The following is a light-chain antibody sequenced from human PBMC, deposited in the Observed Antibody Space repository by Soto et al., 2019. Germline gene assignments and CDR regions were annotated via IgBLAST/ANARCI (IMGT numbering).Light chain of an antibody. CDR3: QKYGCILRT. J-gene: IGKJ1*01. V-gene: IGKV3-20*01. CDR1: QSVSNN. CDR2: GAS. Sequence: EIVLTQSPGTLSLSPGERATLSCRASQSVSNNLAWYQKKSGQAPRLLIYGASSRATGIPDRFSGSGSGTDFNLTISGLEPEDFAEYYCQKYGCILRTFVQGTKVEI.